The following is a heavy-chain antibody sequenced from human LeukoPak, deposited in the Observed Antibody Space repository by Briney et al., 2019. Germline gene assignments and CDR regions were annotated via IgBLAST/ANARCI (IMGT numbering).Heavy chain of an antibody. D-gene: IGHD6-19*01. CDR3: AKARSSLGGMDV. CDR1: GFSLSSYG. V-gene: IGHV3-23*01. J-gene: IGHJ6*02. CDR2: ISGSGGST. Sequence: GGSLRLSCAASGFSLSSYGMHWVRQAPGKGLEWVSAISGSGGSTYYADSVKGRFTISRDNSKNTLYLQMNSLRAEDTAVYYCAKARSSLGGMDVWGQGTTVTVSS.